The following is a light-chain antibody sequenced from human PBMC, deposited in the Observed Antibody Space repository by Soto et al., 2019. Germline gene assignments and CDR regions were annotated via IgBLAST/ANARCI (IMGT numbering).Light chain of an antibody. CDR1: SGHSSYA. J-gene: IGLJ2*01. Sequence: QLVLTQSPSASASLGASVKVTCTLSSGHSSYAIAWHQQQPEKGPRYLMKLNSDGSHSKGDGIPDRFSGSSSGAERYLTISSLQSEDEADYYCQTWGPVHVVFGGGTQLTVL. CDR3: QTWGPVHVV. CDR2: LNSDGSH. V-gene: IGLV4-69*02.